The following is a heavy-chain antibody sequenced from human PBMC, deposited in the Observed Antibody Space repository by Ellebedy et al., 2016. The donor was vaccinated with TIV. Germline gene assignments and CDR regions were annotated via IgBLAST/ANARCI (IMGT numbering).Heavy chain of an antibody. CDR2: IYYSGST. CDR3: ARDRNYGMDV. V-gene: IGHV4-39*07. Sequence: SETLSLXXTVSGGSISSSSYYWGWIRQPPGKGLEWIGSIYYSGSTYYNPSLKSRVTISVDTSKNQFSLKLSSVTAADTAVYYCARDRNYGMDVWGQGTTVTVSS. J-gene: IGHJ6*02. CDR1: GGSISSSSYY.